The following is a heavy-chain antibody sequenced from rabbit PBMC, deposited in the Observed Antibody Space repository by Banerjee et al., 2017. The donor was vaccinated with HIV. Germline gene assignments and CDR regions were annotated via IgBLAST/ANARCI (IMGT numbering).Heavy chain of an antibody. CDR2: IYPGSSGST. D-gene: IGHD6-1*01. J-gene: IGHJ4*01. CDR3: ARGEYTYGYAGYGL. V-gene: IGHV1S45*01. CDR1: GFDFSHYG. Sequence: QEQLKETGGGLVTPGGSLTLSCKASGFDFSHYGISWVRQVLGKGLEWIACIYPGSSGSTYYASWAKGRFTISKTSSTTVTLQMTGLTAADTATYFCARGEYTYGYAGYGLWGPGTLVTVS.